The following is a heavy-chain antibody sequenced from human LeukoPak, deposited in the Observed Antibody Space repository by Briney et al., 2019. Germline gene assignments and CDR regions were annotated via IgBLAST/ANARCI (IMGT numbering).Heavy chain of an antibody. V-gene: IGHV1-69*11. Sequence: SVTVSCKASGGTFSTYAINWVRQAPGQGLEWMGRIIPILSQSNVAQKFQGTVSITADEFRNTAYMELNSLRSEDTAVYYCATGGAYTDAFDIWGQGTMVTVSS. J-gene: IGHJ3*02. D-gene: IGHD3-10*01. CDR1: GGTFSTYA. CDR3: ATGGAYTDAFDI. CDR2: IIPILSQS.